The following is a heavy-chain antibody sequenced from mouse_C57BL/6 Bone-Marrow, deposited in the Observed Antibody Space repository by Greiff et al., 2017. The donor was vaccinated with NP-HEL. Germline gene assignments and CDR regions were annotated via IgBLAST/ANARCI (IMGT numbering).Heavy chain of an antibody. D-gene: IGHD1-1*01. CDR2: INPNNGGT. Sequence: EVQLQQSGPELVKPGASVKMSCKASGYTFTDYNMHWVKQSHGKSLEWIGYINPNNGGTSYNQKFKGKATLTVNKSSSTAYMERRSLTSEDSAVYDCAREDYGSFFDYWGQGTTLTVSS. J-gene: IGHJ2*01. V-gene: IGHV1-22*01. CDR1: GYTFTDYN. CDR3: AREDYGSFFDY.